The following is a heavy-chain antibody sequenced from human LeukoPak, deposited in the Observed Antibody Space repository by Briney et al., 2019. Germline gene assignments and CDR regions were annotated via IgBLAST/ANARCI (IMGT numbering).Heavy chain of an antibody. V-gene: IGHV3-30*01. CDR3: ARDRDYYGSGSTNNWFDP. J-gene: IGHJ5*02. D-gene: IGHD3-10*01. CDR1: GFTFSTYA. Sequence: PGGSLRLSCAASGFTFSTYAMHWVRQAPGKGLEWVAVISYDGSNKYYADSVKGRFIISRDNSKNTLYLQMNSLRGEDTAVYYCARDRDYYGSGSTNNWFDPWGQGTLVTVSS. CDR2: ISYDGSNK.